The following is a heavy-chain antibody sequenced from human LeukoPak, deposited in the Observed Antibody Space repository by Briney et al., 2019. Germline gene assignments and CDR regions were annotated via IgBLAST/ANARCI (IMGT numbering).Heavy chain of an antibody. V-gene: IGHV3-30-3*01. Sequence: GGSLRLSCAASGFTFSSYAMGWVRQAPGKGLEWVAVISYDGSNKYYADSVKGRFTISRDNSENTLYLQMNSLRAEDTAVYYCARARWELRAFDYWGQGTLVTVSS. D-gene: IGHD1-26*01. J-gene: IGHJ4*02. CDR3: ARARWELRAFDY. CDR2: ISYDGSNK. CDR1: GFTFSSYA.